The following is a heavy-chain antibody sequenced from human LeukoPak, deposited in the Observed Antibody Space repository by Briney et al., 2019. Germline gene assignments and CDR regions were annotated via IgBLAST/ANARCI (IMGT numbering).Heavy chain of an antibody. CDR3: ASGYRSSTSCYTGLDY. J-gene: IGHJ4*02. CDR2: IWYDGSNK. CDR1: GFTFSSYG. Sequence: SGGSLRLSCAASGFTFSSYGMHWVRQAPGKGLEWVAVIWYDGSNKYYADSVKGRFTISGDNSKNTLYLQMNSLRAEDTAVYYCASGYRSSTSCYTGLDYWGQGTLVTVSS. V-gene: IGHV3-33*01. D-gene: IGHD2-2*02.